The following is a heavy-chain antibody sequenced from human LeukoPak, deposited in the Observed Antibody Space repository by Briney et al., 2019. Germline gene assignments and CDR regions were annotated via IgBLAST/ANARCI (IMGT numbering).Heavy chain of an antibody. D-gene: IGHD5-12*01. CDR3: ARPLSSGYDYSLGY. V-gene: IGHV4-31*03. CDR1: GGSVSSGGYY. CDR2: IYYSGST. Sequence: SETLSLTCTVSGGSVSSGGYYWSWIRQHPGKGLEWIGYIYYSGSTYYNPSLKSRVTISVDTSKNQFSLKLSSVTAADTAVYYCARPLSSGYDYSLGYWGQGTLVTVSS. J-gene: IGHJ4*02.